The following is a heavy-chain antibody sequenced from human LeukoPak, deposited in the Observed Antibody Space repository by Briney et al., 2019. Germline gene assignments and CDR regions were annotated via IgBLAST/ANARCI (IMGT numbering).Heavy chain of an antibody. Sequence: GGSLTLSCAASGFTFSNAWMSWVRQAPGQGLEWDGRIKSKTDGGTTDYAAPVKGRFTISRADSKNTLYLQMNSLKTQDTAVYYCTTAESPTVIEVYWGQGTLVTVSS. CDR1: GFTFSNAW. D-gene: IGHD4-17*01. CDR2: IKSKTDGGTT. V-gene: IGHV3-15*01. CDR3: TTAESPTVIEVY. J-gene: IGHJ4*02.